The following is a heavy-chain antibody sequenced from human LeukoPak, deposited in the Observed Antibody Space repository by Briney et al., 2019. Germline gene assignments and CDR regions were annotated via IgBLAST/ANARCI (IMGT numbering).Heavy chain of an antibody. CDR2: ISGSGGST. CDR1: GFTFSSYA. V-gene: IGHV3-23*01. CDR3: AKDVAGGYSSSTSCYEFDY. D-gene: IGHD2-2*01. J-gene: IGHJ4*02. Sequence: GGSLRLSCAASGFTFSSYAMSWVRQAPGKGLEWVSAISGSGGSTYYADSVKGRFTISRDNSKNTLYLQMNSLRAEDTAVYFCAKDVAGGYSSSTSCYEFDYWGQGTLVTVSS.